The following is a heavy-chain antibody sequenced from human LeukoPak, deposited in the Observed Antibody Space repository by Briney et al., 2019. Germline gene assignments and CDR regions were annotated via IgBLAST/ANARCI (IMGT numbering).Heavy chain of an antibody. CDR2: ISGSGGST. J-gene: IGHJ4*02. CDR3: AKFNYAPPYFDY. Sequence: PGGSLRLSCAASGFTFSSYAMSWVRQAPGKGLEWVSAISGSGGSTYYADSVKGRFTISRDNSKNTLYLRMNSLRAEDTAVYYCAKFNYAPPYFDYWGQGTLVTVSS. D-gene: IGHD2-2*01. CDR1: GFTFSSYA. V-gene: IGHV3-23*01.